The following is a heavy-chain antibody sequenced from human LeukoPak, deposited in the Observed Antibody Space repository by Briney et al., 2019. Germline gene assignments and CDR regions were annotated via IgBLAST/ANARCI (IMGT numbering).Heavy chain of an antibody. D-gene: IGHD2-21*02. Sequence: GGSLRLSCAASGFTFSSYAMSWVRQAPGKGLEWVSAISGSGGSTYYADSVKGRFTISRDNSKNTLYLQMNSLRAEDTAVYYCAKDVEALVVVTARFDYWGQGTLVTVSS. J-gene: IGHJ4*02. V-gene: IGHV3-23*01. CDR3: AKDVEALVVVTARFDY. CDR1: GFTFSSYA. CDR2: ISGSGGST.